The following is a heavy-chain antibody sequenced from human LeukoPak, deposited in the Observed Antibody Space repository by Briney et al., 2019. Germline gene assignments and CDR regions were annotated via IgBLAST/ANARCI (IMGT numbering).Heavy chain of an antibody. CDR1: GFTFDDYA. Sequence: GRSLRLSCAASGFTFDDYAMRWVRQAPGKGLEWVSGISWNSGSIGYADSVKGRFTISRDSAKNSLYLQMNSLRAEDTALYYCAKGGAVVPAAFDYWGQGTLVTVSS. D-gene: IGHD2-2*01. J-gene: IGHJ4*02. V-gene: IGHV3-9*01. CDR2: ISWNSGSI. CDR3: AKGGAVVPAAFDY.